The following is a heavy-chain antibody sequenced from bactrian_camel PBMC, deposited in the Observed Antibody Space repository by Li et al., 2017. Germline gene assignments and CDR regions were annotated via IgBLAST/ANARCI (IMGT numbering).Heavy chain of an antibody. CDR1: GYRYSRNC. CDR3: SIDLSGRR. D-gene: IGHD5*01. J-gene: IGHJ4*01. V-gene: IGHV3S59*01. Sequence: VQLVESGGGSVQAGGSLSVSCAVSGYRYSRNCMDWVRQAPGKEREAVACIGWSGKSTYYLDAVKGRFTVSRNSAENTLYLQMNSLKPEDTGTYYCSIDLSGRRRGQGTQVTVS. CDR2: IGWSGKST.